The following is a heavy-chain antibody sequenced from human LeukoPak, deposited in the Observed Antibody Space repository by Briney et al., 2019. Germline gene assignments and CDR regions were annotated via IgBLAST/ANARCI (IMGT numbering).Heavy chain of an antibody. CDR3: AQVADILTGYYQNWFDP. D-gene: IGHD3-9*01. CDR1: GFSLSTSGVC. V-gene: IGHV2-5*02. CDR2: IYWDDDK. Sequence: SVPTLVKPTQTLTLTCTFSGFSLSTSGVCVGWIRQPPGKALEWLALIYWDDDKRYSPSLKSRLTITKDTSKNQVVLTMTNMDPVDTATYYCAQVADILTGYYQNWFDPWGQGTLVTVSS. J-gene: IGHJ5*02.